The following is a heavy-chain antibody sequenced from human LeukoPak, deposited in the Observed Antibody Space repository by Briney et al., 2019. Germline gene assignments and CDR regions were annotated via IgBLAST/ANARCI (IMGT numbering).Heavy chain of an antibody. D-gene: IGHD2-2*01. V-gene: IGHV3-30*02. J-gene: IGHJ4*02. Sequence: GGSLRLSCAASGCKFNSYGIHWVRQAPGKGMEWVGIIRYDGSKKYYADSVKGRFTISRDNSKNTLYLQMNSLRDEDTALYYCAKHSTSGYCSSTSCYEFDCGGQGTLVTVSS. CDR2: IRYDGSKK. CDR1: GCKFNSYG. CDR3: AKHSTSGYCSSTSCYEFDC.